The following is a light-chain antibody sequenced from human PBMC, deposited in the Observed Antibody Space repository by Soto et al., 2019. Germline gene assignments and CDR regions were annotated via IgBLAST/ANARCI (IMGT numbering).Light chain of an antibody. Sequence: DIQMTQSPSSLSASVGDRVTITCRASQNIDHHLNWYQHKPGKAPRLLMDAASRMQSGVPSRFTGSGTGTEFTLTINSLQPEDFATYYCQQSYSNTWTFAQGTRV. CDR2: AAS. CDR3: QQSYSNTWT. V-gene: IGKV1-39*01. J-gene: IGKJ1*01. CDR1: QNIDHH.